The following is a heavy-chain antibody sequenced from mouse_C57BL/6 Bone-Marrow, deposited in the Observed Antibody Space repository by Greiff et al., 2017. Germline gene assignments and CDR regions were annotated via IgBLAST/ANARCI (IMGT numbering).Heavy chain of an antibody. J-gene: IGHJ3*01. V-gene: IGHV1-81*01. Sequence: QVQLQQSGAELARPGASVKLSCKASGYTFTSYGISWVKQRTGQGLEWIGEIYPRSGNTYYTEKFKGKATLTACKFSSTAYMALRSRTSEDSAVSYGARGGNGSSYAWFAYWGQGTLVTVSA. CDR2: IYPRSGNT. CDR1: GYTFTSYG. CDR3: ARGGNGSSYAWFAY. D-gene: IGHD1-1*01.